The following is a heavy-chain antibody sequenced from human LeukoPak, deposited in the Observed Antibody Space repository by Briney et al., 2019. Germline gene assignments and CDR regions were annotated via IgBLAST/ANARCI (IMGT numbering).Heavy chain of an antibody. CDR2: IYYSGST. D-gene: IGHD3-22*01. CDR3: ARVDDSSGYYMVPDY. V-gene: IGHV4-61*01. CDR1: GYSISSGYY. J-gene: IGHJ4*02. Sequence: PSETLSLTCTVSGYSISSGYYWGWIRQPPGKGLEWIGYIYYSGSTNYNPSLKSRVTISVDTSKNQFSLKLSSVTAADTAVYYCARVDDSSGYYMVPDYWGQGTLVTVSS.